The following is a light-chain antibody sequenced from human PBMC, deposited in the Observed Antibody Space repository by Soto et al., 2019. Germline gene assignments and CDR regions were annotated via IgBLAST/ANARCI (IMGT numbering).Light chain of an antibody. Sequence: EIVLTPSPATFSLSPVERAALSCKASQSVHNFLAWYQQKPGQAPRPLIYGASTRAAGIPARFSGSGSGTDFTLTISSLEPEDFAVYYCQQYGSSITFGQGTRLEIK. J-gene: IGKJ5*01. CDR2: GAS. CDR1: QSVHNF. CDR3: QQYGSSIT. V-gene: IGKV3-11*01.